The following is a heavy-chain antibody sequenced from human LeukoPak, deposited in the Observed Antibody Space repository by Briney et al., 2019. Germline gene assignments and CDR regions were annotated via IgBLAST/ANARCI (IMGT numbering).Heavy chain of an antibody. J-gene: IGHJ4*02. CDR2: ISWNSGSI. D-gene: IGHD6-13*01. CDR1: GFTFDDYA. V-gene: IGHV3-9*01. Sequence: GGSLRLSCAASGFTFDDYAMHWVRQAPGKGLEWVSGISWNSGSIGYADSVKGRFTISRDNAKNSLYLQMNSLRAEDTALYYCAKGSGYSSSEFFDYWGQGTLVTVSS. CDR3: AKGSGYSSSEFFDY.